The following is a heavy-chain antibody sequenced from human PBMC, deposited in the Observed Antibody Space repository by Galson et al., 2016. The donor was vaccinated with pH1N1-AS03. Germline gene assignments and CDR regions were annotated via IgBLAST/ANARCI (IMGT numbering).Heavy chain of an antibody. D-gene: IGHD3-16*01. CDR3: ARILRGKGGLDS. Sequence: SVKVSCKASGHTFTAYYIHWVRQAPGQGLEWMGWIDPDHDGGTRYAQKFQGRVTMARDTSITTVYMEVTRLTSDDTAVYYCARILRGKGGLDSWGQGTLVTVTS. CDR1: GHTFTAYY. V-gene: IGHV1-2*02. J-gene: IGHJ5*01. CDR2: IDPDHDGGT.